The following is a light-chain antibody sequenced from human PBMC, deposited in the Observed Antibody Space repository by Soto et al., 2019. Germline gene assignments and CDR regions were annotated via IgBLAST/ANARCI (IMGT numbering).Light chain of an antibody. CDR3: QQYNNWPQM. CDR1: QSVSSN. CDR2: GAS. V-gene: IGKV3-15*01. J-gene: IGKJ1*01. Sequence: EIVMTQSPATLSVSPGERATLSCRASQSVSSNLAWYQQKPGQAPRLLIYGASTRATGIPARFSGSGSGTEFTLTISSLQSGDFAVYYCQQYNNWPQMFGQGTKVETK.